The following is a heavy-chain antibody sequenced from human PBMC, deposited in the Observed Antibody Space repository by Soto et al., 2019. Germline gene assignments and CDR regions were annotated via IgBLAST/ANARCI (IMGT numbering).Heavy chain of an antibody. J-gene: IGHJ3*02. V-gene: IGHV1-18*01. CDR2: ISAYNGNT. CDR1: GYTFTSYG. Sequence: ASVKVSCKASGYTFTSYGISWVRQAPGQGLEWMGWISAYNGNTNYAQKFQGRVTMTRDISTSTAYMELRSLRSDYTAVYYCARANGGWYDAFDIWGQGTMVTVSS. CDR3: ARANGGWYDAFDI. D-gene: IGHD6-19*01.